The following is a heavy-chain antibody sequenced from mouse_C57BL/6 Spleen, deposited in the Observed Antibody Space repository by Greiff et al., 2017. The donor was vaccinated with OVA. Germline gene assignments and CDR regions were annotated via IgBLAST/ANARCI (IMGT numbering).Heavy chain of an antibody. J-gene: IGHJ2*01. D-gene: IGHD2-12*01. CDR1: GFTFSAYG. Sequence: EVHLVESGGGLVKPGGSLKLSCAASGFTFSAYGMHWVRQAPEKGLEWVAYISSGSSTIYYADTVKGRFTISRDNAKNTLFLQMTSLRSEDTAMYYCARSDYYSHYYFDYWGQGTTLTVSS. CDR3: ARSDYYSHYYFDY. V-gene: IGHV5-17*01. CDR2: ISSGSSTI.